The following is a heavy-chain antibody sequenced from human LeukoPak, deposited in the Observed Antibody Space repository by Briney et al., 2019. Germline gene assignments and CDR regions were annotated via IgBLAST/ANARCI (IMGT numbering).Heavy chain of an antibody. CDR3: ARVAAAGTYYFDY. CDR2: ISSSSSYI. J-gene: IGHJ4*02. V-gene: IGHV3-21*01. Sequence: GGSLRLSCAASGFTFSSYSMNWVRQAPGKGLEWVSSISSSSSYIYYADSVKGRFTISRDNAKNSLYLQMNSLRAEDTAVYYCARVAAAGTYYFDYWGQGTLVTVSS. CDR1: GFTFSSYS. D-gene: IGHD6-13*01.